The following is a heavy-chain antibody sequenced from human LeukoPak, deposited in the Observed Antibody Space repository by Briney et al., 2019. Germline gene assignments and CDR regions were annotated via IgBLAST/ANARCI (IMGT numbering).Heavy chain of an antibody. Sequence: SETLSLTRTFSGGSLRSYYWSWIRQPPAKGREWIGDIYYSGSTNYNPSLKSRVTISVDTSKNQFSLKLSSVTAADTAGYYCARGVLVYGMDVWGQGTTVTVSS. CDR1: GGSLRSYY. CDR3: ARGVLVYGMDV. D-gene: IGHD2-8*02. V-gene: IGHV4-59*08. CDR2: IYYSGST. J-gene: IGHJ6*02.